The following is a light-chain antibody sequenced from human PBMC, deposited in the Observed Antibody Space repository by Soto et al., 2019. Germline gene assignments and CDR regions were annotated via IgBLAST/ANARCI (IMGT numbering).Light chain of an antibody. CDR3: SSYAGSNPPYV. V-gene: IGLV2-8*01. CDR2: EVN. J-gene: IGLJ1*01. CDR1: SSDVGGYNY. Sequence: QSALTQPPSASGSPGQSGTISCTGTSSDVGGYNYVSWYQHHPGNAPKLMIYEVNKRTSGVPDRFSGSKSGNTASLTVSGLQAEDEADYSCSSYAGSNPPYVLGTGTKLTVL.